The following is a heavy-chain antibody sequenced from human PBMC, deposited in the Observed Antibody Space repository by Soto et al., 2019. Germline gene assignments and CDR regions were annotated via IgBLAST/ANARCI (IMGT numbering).Heavy chain of an antibody. V-gene: IGHV4-61*01. CDR3: ARDSGYYGSDFDY. D-gene: IGHD3-10*01. CDR1: GGSVSSGSYY. CDR2: IYYSGST. J-gene: IGHJ4*02. Sequence: QVQLQESGPGLVKPSETLSLTCTVSGGSVSSGSYYWSWIRQPPGKGLEWIGYIYYSGSTNYNPSLKSRVPISVDTSKNQFSLKLSSVTAADTAVYYCARDSGYYGSDFDYWGQGTLVTVSS.